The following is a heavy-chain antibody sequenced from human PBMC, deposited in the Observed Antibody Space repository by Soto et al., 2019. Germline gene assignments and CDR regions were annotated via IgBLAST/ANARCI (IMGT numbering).Heavy chain of an antibody. CDR3: ARDGRYGSGSYSVWFDP. CDR2: IYYSGST. Sequence: QVQLQESGPGLVKPSQTLSLTCTVSGGSISSGDYYWSWIRQPPGKGLAWIGYIYYSGSTYYNPSLKSRVTISVDTSKNQFSLKLSSVTAADTAVYYCARDGRYGSGSYSVWFDPWGQGTLVTVSS. D-gene: IGHD3-10*01. J-gene: IGHJ5*02. V-gene: IGHV4-30-4*01. CDR1: GGSISSGDYY.